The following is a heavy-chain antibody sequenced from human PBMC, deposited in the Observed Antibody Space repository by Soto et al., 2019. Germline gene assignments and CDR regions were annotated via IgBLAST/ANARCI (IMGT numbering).Heavy chain of an antibody. J-gene: IGHJ6*03. D-gene: IGHD1-26*01. V-gene: IGHV1-69*02. CDR1: GGHHT. CDR2: IVSFHQIF. Sequence: QVQLVQSGAEVKQPGSSVKVSCKASGGHHTISCVRQAPRQGLEWIGRIVSFHQIFTYAQRFQDRLTITAYTSTSTSYMELSGFTSEDTAIYFCARVRQRPCIGSTVYFNMDVWGEGTTVTVS. CDR3: ARVRQRPCIGSTVYFNMDV.